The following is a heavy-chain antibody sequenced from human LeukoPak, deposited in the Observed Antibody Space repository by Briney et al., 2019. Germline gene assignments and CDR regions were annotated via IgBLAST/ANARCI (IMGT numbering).Heavy chain of an antibody. CDR3: AREGSMVRGEGFDY. Sequence: PSETLSLTCTVSGGSISSYYWSWIRQPPGKGLEWIGYIYYSGSTNYNPSLKSRVTISVDTSKNQFSLKLSSVTAADTAVYYCAREGSMVRGEGFDYWGQGTLVTVSS. V-gene: IGHV4-59*12. J-gene: IGHJ4*02. CDR1: GGSISSYY. CDR2: IYYSGST. D-gene: IGHD3-10*01.